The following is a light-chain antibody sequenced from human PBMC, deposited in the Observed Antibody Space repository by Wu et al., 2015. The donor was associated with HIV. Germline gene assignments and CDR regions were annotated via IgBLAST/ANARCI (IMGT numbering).Light chain of an antibody. V-gene: IGKV3-20*01. J-gene: IGKJ2*01. Sequence: EIVLTQSPGALSLSPGERATLSCRASQSVTSTNNIAWYQQKPGQAPRLLIYGASNRATGIPDRFSGSGSGTDFTLTINRLEPEDFAIYYCQHFGSSPRYNFGQGTKLEIK. CDR1: QSVTSTNN. CDR3: QHFGSSPRYN. CDR2: GAS.